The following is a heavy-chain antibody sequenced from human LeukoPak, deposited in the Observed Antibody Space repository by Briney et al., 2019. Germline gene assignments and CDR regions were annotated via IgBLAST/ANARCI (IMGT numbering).Heavy chain of an antibody. CDR2: IRGGGGST. CDR1: GFTFSSYA. D-gene: IGHD6-19*01. CDR3: AKHSSGWPLTVDY. Sequence: GGSLRLSCAASGFTFSSYAMSWVRQAPGRGLEWDSAIRGGGGSTNYADSVKGRLTISRDNSKNTLYLQMNSLRAEDTAVYYCAKHSSGWPLTVDYWGQGTLVTVSS. J-gene: IGHJ4*02. V-gene: IGHV3-23*01.